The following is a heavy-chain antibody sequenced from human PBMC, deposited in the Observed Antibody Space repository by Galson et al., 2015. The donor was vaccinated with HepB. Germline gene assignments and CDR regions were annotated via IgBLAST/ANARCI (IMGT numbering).Heavy chain of an antibody. CDR3: ARGRIAGAGTYYFDY. CDR2: IYSGGST. V-gene: IGHV3-53*04. J-gene: IGHJ4*02. CDR1: GFTVSSNY. Sequence: SLRLSCAASGFTVSSNYMSWVRQAPGKGLEWVSVIYSGGSTYYADSVKGRFTISSHNSKNTLYLQMNSLRAEDTAVYYCARGRIAGAGTYYFDYWVQGTLVTVSS. D-gene: IGHD6-19*01.